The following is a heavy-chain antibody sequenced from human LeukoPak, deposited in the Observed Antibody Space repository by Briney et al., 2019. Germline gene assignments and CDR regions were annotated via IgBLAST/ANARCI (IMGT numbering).Heavy chain of an antibody. CDR2: ISGSGGGT. CDR3: AKTTIGYSSGRYPGWPVDY. D-gene: IGHD6-19*01. V-gene: IGHV3-23*01. Sequence: QTGGSLRLSCAASGFTFSSYAMSWVRQAPGKGLEWVSAISGSGGGTYYADSVKGRFTISRDNSKNTVYLQMNSLRAEDTAVYYCAKTTIGYSSGRYPGWPVDYWGQGTLVTVSS. J-gene: IGHJ4*02. CDR1: GFTFSSYA.